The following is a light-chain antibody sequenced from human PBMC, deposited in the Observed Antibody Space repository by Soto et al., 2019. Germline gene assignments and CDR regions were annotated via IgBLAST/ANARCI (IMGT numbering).Light chain of an antibody. CDR3: QESYSAS. Sequence: ILLTQSPSSLSASVGDRVTITCRASQGIDTSLAWYQQKPGKAPKLLIYAPSNFQSGVPSRFSGSGSGTHFTLTISSLQPEDFATYYCQESYSASFGQGTKVEIK. CDR2: APS. CDR1: QGIDTS. V-gene: IGKV1-9*01. J-gene: IGKJ1*01.